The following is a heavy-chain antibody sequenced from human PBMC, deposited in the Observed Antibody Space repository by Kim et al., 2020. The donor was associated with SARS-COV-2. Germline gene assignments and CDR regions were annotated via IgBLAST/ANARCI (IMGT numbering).Heavy chain of an antibody. CDR3: ARSYCTNGVCYNGRDYYYYGMDV. D-gene: IGHD2-8*01. J-gene: IGHJ6*02. V-gene: IGHV5-51*01. CDR2: IYPGDSDT. Sequence: GESLKISCKGSGYSFTSYWIGWVRQMPGKGLEWMGIIYPGDSDTRYSPSFQGQVTISADKSISTAYLQWSSLKASDTAMYYCARSYCTNGVCYNGRDYYYYGMDVWGQGTTITVSS. CDR1: GYSFTSYW.